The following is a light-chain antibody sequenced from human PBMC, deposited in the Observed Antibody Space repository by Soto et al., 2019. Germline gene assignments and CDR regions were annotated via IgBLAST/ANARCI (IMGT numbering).Light chain of an antibody. J-gene: IGLJ1*01. V-gene: IGLV2-23*01. CDR3: CSYAGSPYG. Sequence: QSVLTQPASVSGSPGQSITISCTGTGSDVGSYNLVSWYQQHPGKAPKLMIYEGSKRPSGVSNRFSGSKSGNTASLTISGLQAEDEADYYCCSYAGSPYGFGTGTKVTVL. CDR1: GSDVGSYNL. CDR2: EGS.